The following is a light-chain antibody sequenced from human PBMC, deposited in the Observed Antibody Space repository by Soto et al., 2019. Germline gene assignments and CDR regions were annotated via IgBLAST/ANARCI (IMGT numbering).Light chain of an antibody. V-gene: IGKV3D-20*02. J-gene: IGKJ4*01. CDR1: QSVDSTY. CDR2: TTS. CDR3: QQRSKWPHT. Sequence: EIVLTQSPGTLSLSPGERATLSCRASQSVDSTYLAWYQQKPGQAPRLLIYTTSSRAAGVPDRFSGSGSGTDFTLTISRLEPEDFAVYYCQQRSKWPHTFGGGTKVEIK.